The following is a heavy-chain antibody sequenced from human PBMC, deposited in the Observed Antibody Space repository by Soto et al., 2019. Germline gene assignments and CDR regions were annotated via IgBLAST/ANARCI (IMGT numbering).Heavy chain of an antibody. CDR3: ANDHAAASEDY. CDR1: GFTFSDAW. J-gene: IGHJ4*02. Sequence: GGSLRLSCAASGFTFSDAWMSWVRQAPGKGLDWVGRIKSKSDGGTTEYAAPVRGRFTISRDDSKNTLYLQMNSLRAEDTAVYYCANDHAAASEDYWGQGTLVTVSS. V-gene: IGHV3-15*01. D-gene: IGHD6-25*01. CDR2: IKSKSDGGTT.